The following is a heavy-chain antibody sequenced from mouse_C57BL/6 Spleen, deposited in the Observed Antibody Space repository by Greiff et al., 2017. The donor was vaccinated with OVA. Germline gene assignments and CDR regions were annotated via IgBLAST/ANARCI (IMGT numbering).Heavy chain of an antibody. CDR1: GYAFSSSW. V-gene: IGHV1-82*01. J-gene: IGHJ4*01. CDR2: IYPGDGDT. CDR3: ARWFLYAMDY. D-gene: IGHD2-2*01. Sequence: VQLQQSGPELVKPGASVKISCKASGYAFSSSWMNWVKQRPGKGLEWIGRIYPGDGDTNYNGKFKGKATLTADKSSSTAYMQRSSLTSEDSAVYFCARWFLYAMDYWGQGASVTVSS.